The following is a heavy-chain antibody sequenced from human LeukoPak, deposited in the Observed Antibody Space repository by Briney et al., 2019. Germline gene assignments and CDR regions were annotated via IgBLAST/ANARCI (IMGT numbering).Heavy chain of an antibody. V-gene: IGHV3-64D*06. CDR3: VPKGTEDY. CDR1: GFAFSAYA. CDR2: ISPTGDST. Sequence: GGSLRLSCSASGFAFSAYAMHWVRQAPGKGLQYVSAISPTGDSTYYADSVKGRFSISRDNSKNTLYLQVSSLRPEDTAVYYCVPKGTEDYWGQGTLVTVSS. J-gene: IGHJ4*02.